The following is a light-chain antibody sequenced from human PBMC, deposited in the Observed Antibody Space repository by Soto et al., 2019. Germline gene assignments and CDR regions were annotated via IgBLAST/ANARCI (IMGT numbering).Light chain of an antibody. V-gene: IGLV2-14*01. Sequence: QSALTQPASVSGSPGQSITISCTGTSSDIGVYNYVSWYQQHPGKAPKLMIYEVSNRPSGVSNRFSGSKSGNTASLTISGLQAEDEADYYCSSYTSSNTLVFAGGTKLPS. CDR1: SSDIGVYNY. CDR2: EVS. J-gene: IGLJ2*01. CDR3: SSYTSSNTLV.